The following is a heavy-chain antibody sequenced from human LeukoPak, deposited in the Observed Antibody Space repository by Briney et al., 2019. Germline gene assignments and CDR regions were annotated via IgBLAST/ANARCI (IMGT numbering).Heavy chain of an antibody. CDR3: ARDLWYGDYHYYYGMDV. V-gene: IGHV4-39*07. CDR1: GGSISSSSYY. J-gene: IGHJ6*02. D-gene: IGHD4-17*01. CDR2: IYYSGST. Sequence: SETLSLTCTVSGGSISSSSYYWGWIRQPPGRGLEWIGSIYYSGSTYYNPSLKSRVTISVDTSKNQFSLKLSSVTAADTAVYYCARDLWYGDYHYYYGMDVWGQGTTVTVSS.